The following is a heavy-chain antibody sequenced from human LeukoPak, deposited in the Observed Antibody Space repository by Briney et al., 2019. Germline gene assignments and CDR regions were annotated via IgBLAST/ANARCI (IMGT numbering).Heavy chain of an antibody. CDR2: ISWNSGSI. CDR3: AQTFCSSTSCYDY. D-gene: IGHD2-2*01. V-gene: IGHV3-9*01. J-gene: IGHJ4*02. CDR1: GFTFDDYA. Sequence: PGGSLRLSCAASGFTFDDYAMHWVRQAPGKGLEWVSGISWNSGSIGYADSVKGRFTISRDNAKNSLYLQMNSLRAEDTALYYCAQTFCSSTSCYDYWGQGTLVTVSS.